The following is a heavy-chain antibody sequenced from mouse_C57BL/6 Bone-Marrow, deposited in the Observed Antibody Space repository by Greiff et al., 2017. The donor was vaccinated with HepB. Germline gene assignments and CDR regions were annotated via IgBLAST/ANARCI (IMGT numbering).Heavy chain of an antibody. J-gene: IGHJ1*03. CDR3: ARDYGYDWYFDV. CDR1: GFSLSTSGMG. CDR2: IYWDDDK. D-gene: IGHD2-2*01. Sequence: QVTLKECGPGILQSSQTLSLTCSFSGFSLSTSGMGVSWIRQPSGKGLEWLAHIYWDDDKRYNPSLKSRLTISKDTSRNQVFLKITSVDTADTATYYCARDYGYDWYFDVWGTGTTVTVSS. V-gene: IGHV8-12*01.